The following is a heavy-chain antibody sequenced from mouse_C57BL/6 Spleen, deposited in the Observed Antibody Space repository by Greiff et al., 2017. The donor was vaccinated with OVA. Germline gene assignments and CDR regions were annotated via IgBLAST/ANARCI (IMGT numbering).Heavy chain of an antibody. V-gene: IGHV1-80*01. CDR1: GYAFSSYW. Sequence: QVQLQQSGAELVKPGASVKISCKASGYAFSSYWMNWVKQRPGKGLEWIGQIYPGDGDTNYNGKFKGKATLTADKSSSTAYMQLSSLTSEDSAVYFCARWGGRGGYFDVWGTGTTVTVSS. CDR2: IYPGDGDT. CDR3: ARWGGRGGYFDV. J-gene: IGHJ1*03.